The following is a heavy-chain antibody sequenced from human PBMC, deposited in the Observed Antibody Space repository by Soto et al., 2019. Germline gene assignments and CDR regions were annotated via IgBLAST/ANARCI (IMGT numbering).Heavy chain of an antibody. Sequence: GGSLRLSCAASGFTFSSYGMHWVRQAPGKGLEWVAVISYDGTDKYYAESVKGQFTISRDNSKNTLFLQMNSLRAEDTAVYYCAKQYQHINYDMDVWGQGNTVTVS. CDR3: AKQYQHINYDMDV. CDR1: GFTFSSYG. CDR2: ISYDGTDK. D-gene: IGHD2-2*01. J-gene: IGHJ6*02. V-gene: IGHV3-30*18.